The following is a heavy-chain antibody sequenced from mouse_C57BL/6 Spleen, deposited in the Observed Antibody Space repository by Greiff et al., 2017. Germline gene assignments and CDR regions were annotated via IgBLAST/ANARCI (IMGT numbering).Heavy chain of an antibody. Sequence: VKLQESGAELARPGASVKLSCKASGYTFTSYGISWVKQRTGQGLEWIGEIYPRSGNTYYNEKFKGKATLTADKSSSTAYMELRSLTSEDSAVYFCARDIYYGSSYDYAMDYWGQGTSVTVSS. CDR3: ARDIYYGSSYDYAMDY. CDR1: GYTFTSYG. J-gene: IGHJ4*01. V-gene: IGHV1-81*01. CDR2: IYPRSGNT. D-gene: IGHD1-1*01.